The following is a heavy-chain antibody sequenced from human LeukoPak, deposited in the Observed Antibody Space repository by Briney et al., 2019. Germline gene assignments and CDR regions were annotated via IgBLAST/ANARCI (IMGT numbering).Heavy chain of an antibody. CDR1: GGSISSGYY. CDR3: ARDSDDFWSGYSELDY. V-gene: IGHV4-38-2*02. J-gene: IGHJ4*02. Sequence: SETLSLTCTVSGGSISSGYYWGWIRQPPGKGLEWIGSIYHSGSTYYNPSLKSRVTMSVDTSKNQFSLKLSSVTAADTAVYYCARDSDDFWSGYSELDYWGQGTLVTVSS. D-gene: IGHD3-3*01. CDR2: IYHSGST.